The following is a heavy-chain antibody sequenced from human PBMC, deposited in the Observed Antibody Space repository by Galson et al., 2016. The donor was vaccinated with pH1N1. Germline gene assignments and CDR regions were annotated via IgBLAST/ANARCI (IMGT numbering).Heavy chain of an antibody. V-gene: IGHV3-9*01. CDR1: GFTFDDYA. D-gene: IGHD4-17*01. CDR2: ISWNSGNI. CDR3: EKDKGSGDYGDYDVFDI. J-gene: IGHJ3*02. Sequence: SLRLSCAASGFTFDDYAMHWVRQAPGKGLEWVSGISWNSGNIGYADSVKGRFTISRDNAKNSLYLQMNSLRAEDTALYYCEKDKGSGDYGDYDVFDIWGQGTMVTVSS.